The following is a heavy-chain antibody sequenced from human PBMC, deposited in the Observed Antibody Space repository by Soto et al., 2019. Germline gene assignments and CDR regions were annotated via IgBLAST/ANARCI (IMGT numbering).Heavy chain of an antibody. D-gene: IGHD2-21*02. J-gene: IGHJ6*02. CDR3: ASLGVGDWANYYYYYGMDV. Sequence: XGSLRLSCAATGFTFSVYAMTWVRQAPGKGLEWVSAVTANGGSTYSADSVKGRFTISRDNSKNTLFLQMNSLRAEDTAVYYCASLGVGDWANYYYYYGMDVWGRGTTVTVSS. CDR2: VTANGGST. CDR1: GFTFSVYA. V-gene: IGHV3-23*01.